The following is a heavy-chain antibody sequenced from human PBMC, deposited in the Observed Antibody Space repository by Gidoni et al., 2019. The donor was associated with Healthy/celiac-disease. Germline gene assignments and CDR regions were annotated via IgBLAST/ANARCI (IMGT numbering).Heavy chain of an antibody. CDR2: IWYDGSNK. J-gene: IGHJ4*02. D-gene: IGHD6-6*01. V-gene: IGHV3-33*01. Sequence: QVQLVESGGGVVPPGRSLRLSCAASGFTFSSYGMHWVRQAPGKGLEWVAGIWYDGSNKYYADSVKGRFTISRDNSKNTLYLQMNSLRAEDTAVYYCARGLMQLVRLTDYWGQGTLVTVSS. CDR1: GFTFSSYG. CDR3: ARGLMQLVRLTDY.